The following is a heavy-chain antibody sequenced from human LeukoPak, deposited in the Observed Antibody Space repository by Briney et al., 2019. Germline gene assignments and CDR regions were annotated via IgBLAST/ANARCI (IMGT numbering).Heavy chain of an antibody. CDR1: GFTFSSYG. CDR2: ISYDGSNK. V-gene: IGHV3-30*18. D-gene: IGHD1-26*01. CDR3: AKDLFNGAGATSSLDY. J-gene: IGHJ4*02. Sequence: PGGSLRLSCAASGFTFSSYGMHWVRQAPGKGLEWVAVISYDGSNKYYADSVKGRFTISRDNSKSTLYLQMNSLRAEDTAVYYCAKDLFNGAGATSSLDYWGQGTLVTVSS.